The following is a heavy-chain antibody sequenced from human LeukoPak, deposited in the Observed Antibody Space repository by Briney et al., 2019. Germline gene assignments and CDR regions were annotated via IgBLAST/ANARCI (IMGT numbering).Heavy chain of an antibody. D-gene: IGHD3-16*01. CDR1: GGSFSGYY. Sequence: SETLSLTCAVYGGSFSGYYWSWIRQPPGKGLEWIGEINHSGSTYYNPSLKSRVTISVDRSKNQFSLKLSSVTAADTTVYYCARGLWAHFDYWGQGTLVTVSS. V-gene: IGHV4-34*01. CDR3: ARGLWAHFDY. CDR2: INHSGST. J-gene: IGHJ4*02.